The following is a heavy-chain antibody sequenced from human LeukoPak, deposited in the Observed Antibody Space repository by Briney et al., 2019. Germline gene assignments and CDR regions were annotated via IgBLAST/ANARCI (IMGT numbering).Heavy chain of an antibody. D-gene: IGHD1-26*01. CDR2: LIENGATT. V-gene: IGHV3-23*01. CDR1: GFTFSSHA. Sequence: GGSLRLSCAASGFTFSSHAMSWVRRAPGKGLEWVSGLIENGATTYYADSVKGRFTISRDNSRNTMYLQMNSLRVDDTAVYYCVKDYQVGNSPAFGDYWGQGTLVTVSS. J-gene: IGHJ4*02. CDR3: VKDYQVGNSPAFGDY.